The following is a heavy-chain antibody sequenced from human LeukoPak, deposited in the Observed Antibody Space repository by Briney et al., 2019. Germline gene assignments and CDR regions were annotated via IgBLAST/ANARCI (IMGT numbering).Heavy chain of an antibody. Sequence: GGSLRLSCAVSGIPLSNYGMSWVRQAPGKGLEWVAGISDSGGRTNYADSVKGRFTISRDNPKNTLYLQMNSLRAEDTAVYFCAKRGVVIRVILVGFHKEAYYFDSWGQGALVTVSS. CDR2: ISDSGGRT. J-gene: IGHJ4*02. V-gene: IGHV3-23*01. D-gene: IGHD3-22*01. CDR3: AKRGVVIRVILVGFHKEAYYFDS. CDR1: GIPLSNYG.